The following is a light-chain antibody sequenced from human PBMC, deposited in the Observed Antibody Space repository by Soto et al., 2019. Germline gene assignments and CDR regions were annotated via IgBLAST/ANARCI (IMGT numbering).Light chain of an antibody. V-gene: IGKV3-20*01. CDR3: QQYGNSPGT. Sequence: EIVLTQSPGTLSLSPGERATLSCRASQSVSSSYLAWYQQKPGQAPRLLIHGASSRATGIPDRFSGSGSGTDFTLTISRLEPEDFAVYYCQQYGNSPGTFGPGTKVEIK. CDR2: GAS. CDR1: QSVSSSY. J-gene: IGKJ1*01.